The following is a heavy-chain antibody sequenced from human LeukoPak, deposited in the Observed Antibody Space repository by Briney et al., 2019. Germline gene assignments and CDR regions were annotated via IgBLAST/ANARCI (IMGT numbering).Heavy chain of an antibody. CDR2: INHSGSP. J-gene: IGHJ4*02. CDR1: GRPFSGYY. V-gene: IGHV4-34*01. CDR3: ARGRLGQKLRPFYN. D-gene: IGHD1-7*01. Sequence: KPSETLSLTCAVHGRPFSGYYWSWLRQPPGKGREWVGEINHSGSPNYNPSLKSHFTISVNNPKNQLSLKLSSITAADTAVYYCARGRLGQKLRPFYNWGQGTLVTVFS.